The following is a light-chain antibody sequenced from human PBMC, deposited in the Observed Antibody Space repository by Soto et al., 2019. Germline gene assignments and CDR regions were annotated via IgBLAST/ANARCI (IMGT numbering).Light chain of an antibody. V-gene: IGLV2-8*01. Sequence: QSALAQPPSASGSPGQSVTISCTGTSSDVGAYTCVSWYQQHPGKAPNLMIYEVSYRPSGVPDRFSGSKSGNTASLTVSGLQAEDEADYYCSSYAGSSTVFGTGTKVTVL. CDR2: EVS. CDR3: SSYAGSSTV. J-gene: IGLJ1*01. CDR1: SSDVGAYTC.